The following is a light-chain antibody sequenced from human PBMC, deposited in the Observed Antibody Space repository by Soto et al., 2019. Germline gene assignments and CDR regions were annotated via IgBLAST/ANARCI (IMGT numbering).Light chain of an antibody. Sequence: DIVMTQSPDSLAVSLGERATFNCKSSQSLLDRAKNKNYLAWYQQKSGQPPKLLIYWASLREPGVPDRFTGSGSGTDFTLTISSLQAEDVAVYYCQQYFTSPWTFGQGTKVEI. J-gene: IGKJ1*01. CDR2: WAS. CDR3: QQYFTSPWT. CDR1: QSLLDRAKNKNY. V-gene: IGKV4-1*01.